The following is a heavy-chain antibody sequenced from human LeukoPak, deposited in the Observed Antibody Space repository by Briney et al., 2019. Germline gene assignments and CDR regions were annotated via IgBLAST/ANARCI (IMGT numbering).Heavy chain of an antibody. D-gene: IGHD3-22*01. V-gene: IGHV1-18*04. J-gene: IGHJ4*02. Sequence: ASVKVSCKAFGFTFTGYYLHWVGQAPGKGLEWMGWNSAYNGNTNYAQKLQGRVTMTTDTSTSTAYMELGSLRSDDTAVYYCAREVPYDTSVYYQPFDYWGQGTLVTVSS. CDR1: GFTFTGYY. CDR2: NSAYNGNT. CDR3: AREVPYDTSVYYQPFDY.